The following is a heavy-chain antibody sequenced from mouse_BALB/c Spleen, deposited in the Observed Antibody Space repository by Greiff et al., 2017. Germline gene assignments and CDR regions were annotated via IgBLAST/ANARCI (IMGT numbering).Heavy chain of an antibody. J-gene: IGHJ4*01. CDR2: ISSGSSTI. V-gene: IGHV5-17*02. Sequence: EVQLVESGGGLVQPGGSRKLSCAASGFTFSSFGMHWVRQAPEKGLEWVAYISSGSSTIYYADTVKGRFTISRDNPKNTLFLQMTSLRSEDTAMYYCARSGVDYGAYDYAMDYWGQGTSVTVSS. CDR3: ARSGVDYGAYDYAMDY. D-gene: IGHD2-4*01. CDR1: GFTFSSFG.